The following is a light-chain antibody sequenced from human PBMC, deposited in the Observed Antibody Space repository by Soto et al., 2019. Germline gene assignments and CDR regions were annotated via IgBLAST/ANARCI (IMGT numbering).Light chain of an antibody. Sequence: DIVMTQSPLSLPVTPGEPASISCRSSQSLLHSTGYNHLDWYLQKPGQSPQLLIYLGSNRASGVPDRFSGSGSGTDFTLKISRVEAEDVGVYYCMQALQTPTFGQGTKLEIK. V-gene: IGKV2-28*01. CDR1: QSLLHSTGYNH. J-gene: IGKJ2*01. CDR2: LGS. CDR3: MQALQTPT.